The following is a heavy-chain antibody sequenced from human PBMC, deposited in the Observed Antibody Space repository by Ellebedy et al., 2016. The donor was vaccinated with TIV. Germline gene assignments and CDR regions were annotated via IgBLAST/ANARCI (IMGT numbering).Heavy chain of an antibody. D-gene: IGHD1-14*01. CDR2: IDSSGTYI. CDR3: AKSKVINPEGDAYDI. Sequence: PGGSLRLSCAASGFTFSSFGMNWVRQPSGKRLEWVSSIDSSGTYIYYVDSVKGRFTISRDNTKNSLYLHMTSLRSEDTAGYYCAKSKVINPEGDAYDIWGQGTKVTVSS. V-gene: IGHV3-21*06. CDR1: GFTFSSFG. J-gene: IGHJ3*02.